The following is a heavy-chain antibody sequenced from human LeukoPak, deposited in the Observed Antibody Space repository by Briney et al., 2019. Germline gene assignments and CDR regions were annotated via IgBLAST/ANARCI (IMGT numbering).Heavy chain of an antibody. J-gene: IGHJ4*02. V-gene: IGHV3-7*03. Sequence: GGSLRLSCAASGFNFRGFWMTWVRQAPEKGLEWVANINEDGSETHYLDSVKGRFTISRDNAEDSLYLQMTSLRAVDTAMYFCVKGGHLDFWGQGALVTVSS. CDR3: VKGGHLDF. CDR2: INEDGSET. CDR1: GFNFRGFW.